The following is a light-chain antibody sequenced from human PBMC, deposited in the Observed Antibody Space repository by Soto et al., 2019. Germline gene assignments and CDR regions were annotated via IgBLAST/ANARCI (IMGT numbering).Light chain of an antibody. Sequence: DIQMTQSPSTLSASVGDRVTITCRASQTISNWLAWYQQKPGKAPTLLIYDASTLERGVPSRFSGSGSGTEFTLTISGLLPEDFAAYHCQQLYTLPFTFGQGTRLEIK. CDR3: QQLYTLPFT. J-gene: IGKJ5*01. CDR2: DAS. V-gene: IGKV1-5*01. CDR1: QTISNW.